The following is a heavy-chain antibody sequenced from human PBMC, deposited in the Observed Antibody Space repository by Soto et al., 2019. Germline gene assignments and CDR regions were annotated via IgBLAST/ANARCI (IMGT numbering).Heavy chain of an antibody. CDR3: ARGDSSGYGRVFDY. D-gene: IGHD3-22*01. J-gene: IGHJ4*02. V-gene: IGHV3-48*01. Sequence: EVQLVESGGGLVQPGGSLRLSCAASGFTFSSYTMKWVRQAPGKGLEWVSYISTSSTTIYYADSVKGRFTISRDNAKNSLYLQMNSLRAEDTAVYYCARGDSSGYGRVFDYWGQGTLVTVSS. CDR2: ISTSSTTI. CDR1: GFTFSSYT.